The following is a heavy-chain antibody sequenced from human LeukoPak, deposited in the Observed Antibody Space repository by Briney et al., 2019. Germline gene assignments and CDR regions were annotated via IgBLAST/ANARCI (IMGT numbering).Heavy chain of an antibody. V-gene: IGHV1-69*04. CDR3: ARDRGKVVIATYWYFDL. Sequence: ASVKVSCKASEGTFSSYAISWVRQAPGQGLEWMGRIIPILGIANYAQKFQGRVTITADKSTSTAYMELSSLRSEDTAVYYCARDRGKVVIATYWYFDLWGRGTLVTVSS. CDR1: EGTFSSYA. CDR2: IIPILGIA. J-gene: IGHJ2*01. D-gene: IGHD3-22*01.